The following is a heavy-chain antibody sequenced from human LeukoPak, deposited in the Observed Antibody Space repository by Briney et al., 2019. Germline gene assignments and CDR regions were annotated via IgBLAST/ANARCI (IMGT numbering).Heavy chain of an antibody. J-gene: IGHJ4*02. D-gene: IGHD2-2*01. CDR2: VSFDGSNE. Sequence: GSLRLSCAASGFTFSSYVLHWVRQAPGKGLEWVAVVSFDGSNEFYADSVKGRFTISRDNAKNSLYLQMNSLRAEDTAVYYCARERVDYWGQGTLVTVSS. CDR1: GFTFSSYV. CDR3: ARERVDY. V-gene: IGHV3-30-3*01.